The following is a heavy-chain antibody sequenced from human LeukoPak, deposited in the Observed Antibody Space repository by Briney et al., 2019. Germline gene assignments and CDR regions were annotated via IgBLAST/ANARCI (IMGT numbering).Heavy chain of an antibody. J-gene: IGHJ4*02. V-gene: IGHV1-18*01. CDR1: GYTSTSYG. CDR2: ISAYNGNT. CDR3: AKPGSSRGIAGRRPTKYYFDY. Sequence: ASVKVSCKASGYTSTSYGISWVRQAPGQGLEWMGWISAYNGNTNYAQKLQGRVTMTTDTSTSTAYMELRSLRSDDTAVYYCAKPGSSRGIAGRRPTKYYFDYWGQGTLVTVSS. D-gene: IGHD6-6*01.